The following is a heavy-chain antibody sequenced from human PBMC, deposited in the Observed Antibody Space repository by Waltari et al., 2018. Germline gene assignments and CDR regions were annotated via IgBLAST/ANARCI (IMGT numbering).Heavy chain of an antibody. CDR3: ASSSVTRIAAH. Sequence: EVQLVESGGGLVKPGGSLRLSCAASGFTFSSYSMNWVRQAPGQGREWFSSISSSSSYLEYADSVKGRITISRDNAKNVLYRQMNSLRAEDTAVYYCASSSVTRIAAHWGQGTLVTVSS. V-gene: IGHV3-21*01. D-gene: IGHD6-6*01. CDR2: ISSSSSYL. J-gene: IGHJ4*02. CDR1: GFTFSSYS.